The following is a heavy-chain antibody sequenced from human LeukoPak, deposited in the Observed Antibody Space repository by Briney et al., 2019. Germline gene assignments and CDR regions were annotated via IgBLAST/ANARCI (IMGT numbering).Heavy chain of an antibody. Sequence: PGGSLRLSCTVSGFTVSSNSMSWVRQAPGKGLEWVSFIYTTGNTHNSDSVKGRFTISRDNAKNSLFLQVSSLRAEDTAVYYCTTSDINYRPFDNWGQGTLVTVSS. CDR1: GFTVSSNS. V-gene: IGHV3-53*01. D-gene: IGHD4-11*01. CDR2: IYTTGNT. J-gene: IGHJ4*02. CDR3: TTSDINYRPFDN.